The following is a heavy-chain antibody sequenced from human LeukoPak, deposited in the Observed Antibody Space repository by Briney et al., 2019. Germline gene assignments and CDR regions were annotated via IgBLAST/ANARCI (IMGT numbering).Heavy chain of an antibody. Sequence: GASVKVSCKASGYTFTSYGISWVRQAPGQGLEWMGWISAYNGNTNYAQKLQGRVTMTTDTSTSTAYMELRSLRSDDTAVYYCARDLRITMVRGIQDYWGQGTLVTVSS. D-gene: IGHD3-10*01. CDR1: GYTFTSYG. CDR2: ISAYNGNT. CDR3: ARDLRITMVRGIQDY. J-gene: IGHJ4*02. V-gene: IGHV1-18*01.